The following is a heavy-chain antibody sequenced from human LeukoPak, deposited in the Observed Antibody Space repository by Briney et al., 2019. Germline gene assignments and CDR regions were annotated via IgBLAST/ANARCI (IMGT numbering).Heavy chain of an antibody. V-gene: IGHV3-72*01. D-gene: IGHD4-17*01. CDR2: VRNKPNGYTT. Sequence: GGSLRLSCAVSGFRISDHYMDWVRQAPGKGLEWLGRVRNKPNGYTTDDGTSVKGRFTISRDDSKNSLYLQMNSLTIEDTAVYYCTRVRHGDYFDYWGQGTLVSVSS. J-gene: IGHJ4*02. CDR1: GFRISDHY. CDR3: TRVRHGDYFDY.